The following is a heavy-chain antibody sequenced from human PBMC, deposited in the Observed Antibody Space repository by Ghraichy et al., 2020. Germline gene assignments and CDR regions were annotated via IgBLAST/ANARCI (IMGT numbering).Heavy chain of an antibody. Sequence: SETLSLTCAVYGGSFSGYYWSWIRQPPGKGLEWIGEINDSGSTNYNPYLKSRVTISVDTAKKQFSRKLSSVTAADTAVFYGANRWSYYFDYWGQGTLVTGSS. V-gene: IGHV4-34*01. D-gene: IGHD5-24*01. CDR2: INDSGST. CDR3: ANRWSYYFDY. J-gene: IGHJ4*02. CDR1: GGSFSGYY.